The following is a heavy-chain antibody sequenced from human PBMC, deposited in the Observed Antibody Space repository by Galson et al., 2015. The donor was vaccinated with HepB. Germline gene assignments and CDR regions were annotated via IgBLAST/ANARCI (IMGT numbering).Heavy chain of an antibody. D-gene: IGHD6-13*01. CDR2: INPNSGGT. CDR1: GYTFTGYY. CDR3: ARDIWYSSSHNWFDP. V-gene: IGHV1-2*04. Sequence: SVKVSCKASGYTFTGYYMHWVRQAPGQGLEWMGWINPNSGGTNYAQKFQGWVTMTRDTSISTAYMELSRLRSDDTAVYYCARDIWYSSSHNWFDPWGQGTLVTVSS. J-gene: IGHJ5*02.